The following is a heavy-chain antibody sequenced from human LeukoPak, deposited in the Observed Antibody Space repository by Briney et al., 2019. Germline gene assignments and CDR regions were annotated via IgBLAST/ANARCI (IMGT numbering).Heavy chain of an antibody. CDR1: GYTFTGSD. CDR3: ASTRGYGGYDIDY. V-gene: IGHV1-18*01. D-gene: IGHD5-12*01. CDR2: ISVYNGNT. Sequence: ASVKGSCKASGYTFTGSDFTWVGQAPGQGLEWMGWISVYNGNTNYAQKFQGRVTMTTDTSTSTVYMELRSLRSDDTAVYYCASTRGYGGYDIDYWGQGTLVTVSS. J-gene: IGHJ4*01.